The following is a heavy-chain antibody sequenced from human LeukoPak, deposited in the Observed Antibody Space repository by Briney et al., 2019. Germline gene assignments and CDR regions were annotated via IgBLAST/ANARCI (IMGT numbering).Heavy chain of an antibody. CDR1: GGSISSSSYY. CDR2: IYYSGST. D-gene: IGHD3-22*01. CDR3: ARRWDSSGYSITDY. Sequence: PSETLSLTCTVSGGSISSSSYYWGWIRQPPGKGLEWIGSIYYSGSTYYNPSLKSRVTISVDTSKNQFSLKLSSVTAADTAVYYCARRWDSSGYSITDYWGQGTLVTVSS. J-gene: IGHJ4*02. V-gene: IGHV4-39*01.